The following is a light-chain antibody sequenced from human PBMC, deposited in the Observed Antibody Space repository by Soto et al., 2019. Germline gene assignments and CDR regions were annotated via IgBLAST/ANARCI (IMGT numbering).Light chain of an antibody. Sequence: QSVLTQPPSASGSPGQSVTISCTGTSSDVGAYNYVSWYQQHPAKAPKLMISAVNKRPSGVPDRFSGSKSGNTASLTVSGLQHEYEVDYYCSSYGGPNNSNYVFGTGTKVTVL. J-gene: IGLJ1*01. V-gene: IGLV2-8*01. CDR3: SSYGGPNNSNYV. CDR1: SSDVGAYNY. CDR2: AVN.